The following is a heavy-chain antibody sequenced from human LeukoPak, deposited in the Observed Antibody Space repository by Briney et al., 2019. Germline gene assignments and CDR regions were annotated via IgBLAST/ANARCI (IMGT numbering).Heavy chain of an antibody. Sequence: SETLSLTCAVYGGSFSGYYWSWIRQPPGKGLEWIGEINHSGSTNYKPSLKSRVTISVDTSKNQFSLQLSSVTAADTAVYNCASLARDAYISGWFAPWRQGPLVTVSS. CDR3: ASLARDAYISGWFAP. D-gene: IGHD2-21*01. CDR1: GGSFSGYY. J-gene: IGHJ5*02. V-gene: IGHV4-34*01. CDR2: INHSGST.